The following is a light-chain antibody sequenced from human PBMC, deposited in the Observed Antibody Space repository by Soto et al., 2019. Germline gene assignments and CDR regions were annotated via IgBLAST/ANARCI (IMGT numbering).Light chain of an antibody. CDR2: AAS. Sequence: DIQMTQSPSSLSASVVDRVTITCRASQSISSYLNWYQQKPGKAPKLLIYAASSLQRGVPSRFSGSGSGTDFTLTISSLQPEDFATYYCQQRRTFGQGTKVEIK. V-gene: IGKV1-39*01. J-gene: IGKJ1*01. CDR3: QQRRT. CDR1: QSISSY.